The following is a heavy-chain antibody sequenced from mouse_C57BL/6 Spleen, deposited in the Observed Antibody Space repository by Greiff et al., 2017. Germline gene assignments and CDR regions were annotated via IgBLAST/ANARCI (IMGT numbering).Heavy chain of an antibody. CDR3: ARRGLGYAMDY. D-gene: IGHD4-1*01. CDR1: GYTFTSYW. Sequence: VQLQQPGAELVRPGSSVKLSCKASGYTFTSYWMDWVKQRPGQGLEWIGNIYPSDSETHYNQKFKDKATLTVDKSSSTAYMQLSSLTSEDSAVXYCARRGLGYAMDYWGQGTSVTVSS. CDR2: IYPSDSET. J-gene: IGHJ4*01. V-gene: IGHV1-61*01.